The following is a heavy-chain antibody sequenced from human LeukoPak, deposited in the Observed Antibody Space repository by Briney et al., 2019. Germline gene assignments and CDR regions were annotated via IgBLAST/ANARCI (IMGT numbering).Heavy chain of an antibody. J-gene: IGHJ4*02. CDR3: LTSTRSHRFDY. CDR1: GFTFSSYW. V-gene: IGHV3-7*01. D-gene: IGHD2-15*01. CDR2: IRQDGSDK. Sequence: PGGSLRLSCAASGFTFSSYWMCWVRQAPRKGLEWVAIIRQDGSDKYYVDSVEGRFIISRDNAKNSLYLQMNSLRAEDTAVYYCLTSTRSHRFDYWGQGTLVTVSS.